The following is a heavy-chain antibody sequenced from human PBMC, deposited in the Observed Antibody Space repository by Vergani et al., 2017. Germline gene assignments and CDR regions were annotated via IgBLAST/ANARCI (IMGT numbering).Heavy chain of an antibody. Sequence: EVQLVQSGAEVKKSGEPLKISCKGSGYSFTSYWIGWVRQMPGKGLEWMGIIYPGDSDTRHSPSFQGQVTISADKSISTAYLQWSSLKASDTAVYYCTGHVPCGDGGGWHFVDWGEGAKVTISS. CDR1: GYSFTSYW. D-gene: IGHD2-21*01. V-gene: IGHV5-51*01. CDR3: TGHVPCGDGGGWHFVD. CDR2: IYPGDSDT. J-gene: IGHJ4*02.